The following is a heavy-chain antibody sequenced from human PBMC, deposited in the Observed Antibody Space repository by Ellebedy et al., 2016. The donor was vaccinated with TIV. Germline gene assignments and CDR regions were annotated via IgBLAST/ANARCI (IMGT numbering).Heavy chain of an antibody. V-gene: IGHV4-34*01. CDR1: GGSFSGYY. Sequence: MPSETLSLTCAVYGGSFSGYYWSRIRQPPGKGLEWIGEINHSGSTNYNPSLKSRVSMSVDTSKNQVSLKLRSVTAEDTAVYYCARFFESGSTGDYWGQGTLVTVSS. J-gene: IGHJ4*02. CDR3: ARFFESGSTGDY. D-gene: IGHD3-10*01. CDR2: INHSGST.